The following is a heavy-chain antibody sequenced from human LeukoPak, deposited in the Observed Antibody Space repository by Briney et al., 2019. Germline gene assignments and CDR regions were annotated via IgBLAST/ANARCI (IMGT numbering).Heavy chain of an antibody. D-gene: IGHD6-19*01. Sequence: PSETLSLTCTVSGGSISSYYWNWIRQPAGKGLEWIGRIRASGSTNYNPSLKSRITVSVDTSKNQFSLKLTSVTAADTAVYYCARDGGSGWYNYWGQGTLVTVSS. J-gene: IGHJ4*02. CDR1: GGSISSYY. CDR3: ARDGGSGWYNY. V-gene: IGHV4-4*07. CDR2: IRASGST.